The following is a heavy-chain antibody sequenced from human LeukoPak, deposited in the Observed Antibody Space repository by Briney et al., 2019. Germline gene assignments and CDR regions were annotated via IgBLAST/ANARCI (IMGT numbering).Heavy chain of an antibody. V-gene: IGHV4-59*01. J-gene: IGHJ4*02. CDR3: TRAVITFGAAVAKGFDC. Sequence: SETLSLTCTVSGGSFTTYYWSWIRQPPGKGLEWIGYIYNSGYTDYNPSLKSRVPMSLDTSKNQFSLNLNSVTAADTAVYYCTRAVITFGAAVAKGFDCWGQGTLVTVSS. D-gene: IGHD3-16*01. CDR1: GGSFTTYY. CDR2: IYNSGYT.